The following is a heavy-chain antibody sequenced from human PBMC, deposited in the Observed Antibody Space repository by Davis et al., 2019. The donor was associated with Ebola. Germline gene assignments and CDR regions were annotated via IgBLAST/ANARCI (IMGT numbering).Heavy chain of an antibody. V-gene: IGHV3-49*03. D-gene: IGHD1-14*01. J-gene: IGHJ4*02. CDR1: GFSFGDDA. Sequence: PAGSLTLSCTASGFSFGDDAVSWFRQAPGKGLEWVSFIRSQAYGGTAEYAASVKGRFTISRDDSKSIGYLQMNSLKTGDTAVYYCYREAMTGIDYWGQGTLVTVSS. CDR3: YREAMTGIDY. CDR2: IRSQAYGGTA.